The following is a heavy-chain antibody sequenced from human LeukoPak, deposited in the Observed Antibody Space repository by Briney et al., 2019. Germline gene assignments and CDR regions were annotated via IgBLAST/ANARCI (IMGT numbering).Heavy chain of an antibody. CDR2: IYHSGSGST. CDR1: GGSISSDNW. Sequence: PSETLSLTCAVSGGSISSDNWWSWVRQSPGKGLEWIGEIYHSGSGSTNYNPSLKSRVTISIDKSKNQFSLKLTSVTAADTAVYYCARGWDDGDHSDYWGQGTLVTVSS. J-gene: IGHJ4*02. D-gene: IGHD2-21*02. V-gene: IGHV4-4*02. CDR3: ARGWDDGDHSDY.